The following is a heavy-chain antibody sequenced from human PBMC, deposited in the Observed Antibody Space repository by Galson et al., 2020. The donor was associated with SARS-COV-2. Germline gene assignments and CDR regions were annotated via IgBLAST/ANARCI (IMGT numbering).Heavy chain of an antibody. D-gene: IGHD3-22*01. J-gene: IGHJ4*02. Sequence: SGPTPVKPTQTLTLTCTFSGFSLSSSGVGVAWIRQPPGKSLEWLALIYWDAVEHYSPSLKSRLTITKATSKNQVVLTMTNMDPVDTGTYYCAHVLYFESSGYWGFDYWGQGTRVIVSS. CDR3: AHVLYFESSGYWGFDY. V-gene: IGHV2-5*02. CDR2: IYWDAVE. CDR1: GFSLSSSGVG.